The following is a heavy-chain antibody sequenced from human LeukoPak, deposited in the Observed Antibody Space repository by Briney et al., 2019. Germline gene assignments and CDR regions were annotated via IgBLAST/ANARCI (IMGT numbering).Heavy chain of an antibody. CDR1: GFTFSNYA. V-gene: IGHV3-23*01. Sequence: PGGSLRLSCAASGFTFSNYAMSWVRQAPGKGLEWVSALSGSGGGTYYADSVKGRFTISRDNSKNTLYLQMNSLRAEDTAVYYCARDLVVVAATHYYYYGMDVWGQGTTVTVSS. D-gene: IGHD2-15*01. CDR3: ARDLVVVAATHYYYYGMDV. CDR2: LSGSGGGT. J-gene: IGHJ6*02.